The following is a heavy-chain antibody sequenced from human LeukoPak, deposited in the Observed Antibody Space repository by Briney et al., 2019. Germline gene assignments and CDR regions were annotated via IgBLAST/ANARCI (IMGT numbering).Heavy chain of an antibody. D-gene: IGHD3-22*01. J-gene: IGHJ4*02. CDR2: ISGSGGST. CDR3: AKIQAPRITMIVAYDY. CDR1: GFTFSSYA. Sequence: PGVSLRLSCAASGFTFSSYAMSWVRQAPGKGLEWVSAISGSGGSTYYADSVKGRFTISRDNSKNTLYLQMNSLRAEDTAVYYCAKIQAPRITMIVAYDYWGQGTLVTVSS. V-gene: IGHV3-23*01.